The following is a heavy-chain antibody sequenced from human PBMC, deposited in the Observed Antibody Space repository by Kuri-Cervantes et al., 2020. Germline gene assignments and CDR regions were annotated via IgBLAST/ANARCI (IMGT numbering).Heavy chain of an antibody. Sequence: GESLKISCAASGFTFSSYWMSWVRQAPGKGLEWVANIKQDGSEKYYVDSVKGRFTISRDNAKNSLYLQMNSLRAQDTAVYYCARDNHDIVVVPAAMSPWGQGTLVTVSS. CDR1: GFTFSSYW. CDR3: ARDNHDIVVVPAAMSP. D-gene: IGHD2-2*01. V-gene: IGHV3-7*01. J-gene: IGHJ5*02. CDR2: IKQDGSEK.